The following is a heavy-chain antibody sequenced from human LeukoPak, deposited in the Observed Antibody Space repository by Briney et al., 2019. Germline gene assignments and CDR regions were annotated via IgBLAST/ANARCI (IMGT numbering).Heavy chain of an antibody. Sequence: PGGSLTLSCAASGFTFSSYWMSWVRQAPGKGLEWVANIKQDGSEKYYVDSVKGRFTISRDNAKNSLYLQMNSLRAEDTAVYYCASNPSGPKNWNYFDYWGQGTLVTVSS. CDR1: GFTFSSYW. V-gene: IGHV3-7*01. CDR2: IKQDGSEK. CDR3: ASNPSGPKNWNYFDY. J-gene: IGHJ4*02. D-gene: IGHD1-1*01.